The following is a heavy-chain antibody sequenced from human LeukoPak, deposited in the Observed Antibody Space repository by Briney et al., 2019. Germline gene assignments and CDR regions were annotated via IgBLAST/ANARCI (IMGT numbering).Heavy chain of an antibody. D-gene: IGHD1-14*01. V-gene: IGHV3-11*01. CDR2: LTSSGYTN. Sequence: GGSLRLSCAAPGFTFSNYYMSWVRQAPGKGLEWVSDLTSSGYTNYYADSVEGRFTISRDNAKKSLYLQMNSLRAEDTAVYYCARGQSRTAFDYWGQGTLVTVSS. CDR1: GFTFSNYY. CDR3: ARGQSRTAFDY. J-gene: IGHJ4*02.